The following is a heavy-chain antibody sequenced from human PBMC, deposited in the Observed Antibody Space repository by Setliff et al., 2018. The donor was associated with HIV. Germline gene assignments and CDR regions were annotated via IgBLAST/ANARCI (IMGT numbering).Heavy chain of an antibody. CDR3: ARGPQWLVQGYFGY. V-gene: IGHV1-18*01. CDR2: ISAYNGNT. Sequence: ASVKVSCKASGYTFTSYGISWVRQAPGQGLEWMGWISAYNGNTNYAQKLQGRVTMTTDTSTSTVYMELGSLRSDDTAVYYCARGPQWLVQGYFGYWGQGTLVTVSS. CDR1: GYTFTSYG. D-gene: IGHD6-19*01. J-gene: IGHJ4*02.